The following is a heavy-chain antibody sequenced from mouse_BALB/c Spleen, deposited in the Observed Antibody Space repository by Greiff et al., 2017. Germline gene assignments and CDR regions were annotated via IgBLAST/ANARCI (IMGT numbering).Heavy chain of an antibody. V-gene: IGHV5-17*02. CDR3: ARRADYRYDGYAMDY. CDR1: GFTFSSFG. J-gene: IGHJ4*01. CDR2: ISSGSSTI. Sequence: EVMLVESGGGLVQPGGSRKLSCAASGFTFSSFGMHWVRQAPEKGLEWVAYISSGSSTIYYADTVKGRFTISRDNPKNTLFLQMTSLRSEDTAMYYCARRADYRYDGYAMDYWGQGTSVTVSS. D-gene: IGHD2-14*01.